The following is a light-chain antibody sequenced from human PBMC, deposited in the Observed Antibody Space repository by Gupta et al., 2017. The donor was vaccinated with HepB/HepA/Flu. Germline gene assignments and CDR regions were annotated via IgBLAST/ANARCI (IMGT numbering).Light chain of an antibody. CDR2: GAS. CDR1: QSISSSY. V-gene: IGKV3-15*01. CDR3: QQDASWSCT. J-gene: IGKJ1*01. Sequence: DIVMTQSPATLSVSPGERATLSCRASQSISSSYLAWYQQKPGQAPRLLIYGASTRATGIPARFSGSGSGTEFTLTISRLQSEDFAVYFCQQDASWSCTVGQGTKVEVK.